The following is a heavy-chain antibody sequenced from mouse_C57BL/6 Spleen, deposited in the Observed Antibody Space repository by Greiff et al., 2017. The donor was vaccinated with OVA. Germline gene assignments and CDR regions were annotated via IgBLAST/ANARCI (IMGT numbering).Heavy chain of an antibody. J-gene: IGHJ4*01. CDR1: GFSLTSYG. CDR3: ARHYYGSSYAAMDY. D-gene: IGHD1-1*01. V-gene: IGHV2-6-1*01. Sequence: VKLMESGPGLVAPSQSLSITCTVSGFSLTSYGVHWVRQPPGKGLEWLVVIWSDGSTTYNSALKSRLSISKDNSKSQVFLKMNSLQTDDTAMYYCARHYYGSSYAAMDYWGQGTSVTVSS. CDR2: IWSDGST.